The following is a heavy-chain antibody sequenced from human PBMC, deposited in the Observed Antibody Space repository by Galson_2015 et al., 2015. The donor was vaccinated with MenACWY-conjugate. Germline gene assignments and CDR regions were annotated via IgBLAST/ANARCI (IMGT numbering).Heavy chain of an antibody. CDR2: TSYDGSKK. Sequence: SLRLSCAASGFTISSYAMHWVRQAPGKGLEWVAVTSYDGSKKYYANSVKGRFTISRDNSKNTLYLQMNSLRDEDTAVYFCARDHQGYNSSLYRSFDYWGQGTLVTVSA. D-gene: IGHD6-13*01. CDR3: ARDHQGYNSSLYRSFDY. V-gene: IGHV3-30*04. CDR1: GFTISSYA. J-gene: IGHJ4*02.